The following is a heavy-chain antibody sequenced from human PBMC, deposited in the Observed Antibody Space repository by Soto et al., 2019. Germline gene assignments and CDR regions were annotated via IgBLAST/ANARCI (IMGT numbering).Heavy chain of an antibody. CDR1: GVSISSGWYY. V-gene: IGHV4-31*11. J-gene: IGHJ6*02. CDR3: ARDRSDGYCSGGSCYRGYYYYGMDV. Sequence: SATLSLTCALSGVSISSGWYYLSWPRPPPGKGLEWIGYIYYSGSTYYNPSLKSRVTISVDTSKDQFSLKLSSVTAADTAVYYCARDRSDGYCSGGSCYRGYYYYGMDVWGQGTTGTV. CDR2: IYYSGST. D-gene: IGHD2-15*01.